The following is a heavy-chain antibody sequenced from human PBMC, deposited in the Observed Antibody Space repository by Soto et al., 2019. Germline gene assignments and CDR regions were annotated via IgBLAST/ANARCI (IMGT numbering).Heavy chain of an antibody. CDR2: ISGTGGST. CDR1: GFTFNNYA. CDR3: AKDRLGGNFDY. J-gene: IGHJ4*02. Sequence: GGSRRLSCAASGFTFNNYAMNWVRQAPGKGLEWVATISGTGGSTYYADSVKGRFTISRDNSKNTLYLQMNSLRVEDTAVYYCAKDRLGGNFDYWGQGTQVTVSS. V-gene: IGHV3-23*01.